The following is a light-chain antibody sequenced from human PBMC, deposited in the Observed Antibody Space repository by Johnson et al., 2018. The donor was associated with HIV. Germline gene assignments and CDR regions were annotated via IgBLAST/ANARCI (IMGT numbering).Light chain of an antibody. CDR1: SSNIGNNY. CDR3: GVWDASLSPHYV. V-gene: IGLV1-51*01. Sequence: QSVLTQPPSLSAAPGQRVTISCSGSSSNIGNNYVSWYQQVPRAAPKLLIYDNNRRPSGIPDRFSGSKSGASATLGITGLQTGYEADYYCGVWDASLSPHYVFGTGTKVTVL. J-gene: IGLJ1*01. CDR2: DNN.